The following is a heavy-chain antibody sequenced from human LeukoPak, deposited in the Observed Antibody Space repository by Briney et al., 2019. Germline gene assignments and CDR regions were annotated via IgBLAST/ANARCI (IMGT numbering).Heavy chain of an antibody. CDR1: GFTFSSYW. V-gene: IGHV3-23*01. Sequence: GGSLRLSCEASGFTFSSYWMSWVRQAPGMGLEWVSAISGSGGSTYYADSVKGRFTISRDNSKNTLYLQMNSLRAEDTAVYYCAKSSSSSLLGYWGQGTLVTVSS. CDR2: ISGSGGST. J-gene: IGHJ4*02. CDR3: AKSSSSSLLGY. D-gene: IGHD6-6*01.